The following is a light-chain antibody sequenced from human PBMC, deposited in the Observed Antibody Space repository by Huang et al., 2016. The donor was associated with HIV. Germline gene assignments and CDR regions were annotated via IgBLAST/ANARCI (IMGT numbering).Light chain of an antibody. CDR3: QQYYSYRT. Sequence: AIRMTQSPSSLSASTGDRVNIPCRASQDINNFLAWYQQKPGKAPSLLIYAASILETGVPSRFSGGGSGTGFNLSISCLQSEDFATYYCQQYYSYRTFGQGTQVEIK. J-gene: IGKJ1*01. CDR2: AAS. CDR1: QDINNF. V-gene: IGKV1-8*01.